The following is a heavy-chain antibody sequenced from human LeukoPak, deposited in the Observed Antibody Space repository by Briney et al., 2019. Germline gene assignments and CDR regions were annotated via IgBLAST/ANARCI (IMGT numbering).Heavy chain of an antibody. CDR2: IRYDGSNK. CDR1: GFTFSSYG. J-gene: IGHJ5*02. Sequence: PGGSLRLSCAASGFTFSSYGMHWVRQAPGKGLEWVAFIRYDGSNKYYADPVKGRFTISRDNSKNTLYLQMNSLRAEDTAVYYCAKSITIFGVVIYNWFDPWGQGTLVTVSS. V-gene: IGHV3-30*02. CDR3: AKSITIFGVVIYNWFDP. D-gene: IGHD3-3*01.